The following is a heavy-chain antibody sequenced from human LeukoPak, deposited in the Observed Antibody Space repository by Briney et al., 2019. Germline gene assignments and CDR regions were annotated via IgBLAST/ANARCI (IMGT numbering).Heavy chain of an antibody. CDR1: GGSISSYY. CDR3: ARAVRPTPGMDV. Sequence: SETLSLTCTVSGGSISSYYWSWIRQPPGKGLEWIGYIYYSGSTNYNPSLKSRVTISVDTSKNPFSLKLSSVTAADTAVYYCARAVRPTPGMDVWGQGTTVTVSS. D-gene: IGHD6-19*01. CDR2: IYYSGST. J-gene: IGHJ6*02. V-gene: IGHV4-59*01.